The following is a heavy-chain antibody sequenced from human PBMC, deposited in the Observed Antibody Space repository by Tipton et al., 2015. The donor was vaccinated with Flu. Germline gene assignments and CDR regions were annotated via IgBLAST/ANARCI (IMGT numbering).Heavy chain of an antibody. D-gene: IGHD6-19*01. CDR2: IGTSGDSK. V-gene: IGHV3-48*03. CDR1: GFIFGTYE. CDR3: ARNRFSGWYYFDY. Sequence: SLRLSCAASGFIFGTYEMNWVRQAPGKGLEWVSNIGTSGDSKYYVDSVKGRFTISRDNAKNSLYLQMNRLRVEDTAVYYCARNRFSGWYYFDYWGQGAVVTVSS. J-gene: IGHJ4*02.